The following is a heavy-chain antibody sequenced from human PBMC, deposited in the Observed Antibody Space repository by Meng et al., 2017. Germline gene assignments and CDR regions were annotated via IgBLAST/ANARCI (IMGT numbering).Heavy chain of an antibody. J-gene: IGHJ6*02. V-gene: IGHV3-74*01. CDR3: AGDWNPWIQLWTTYYYYGMDV. CDR2: INSDGSST. Sequence: GGSLRLSCAASGFTFSSYWMHWVRPAPGKGLVWVSRINSDGSSTSYADSVKGRFTISRDNAKNTLYLQMNSLRAEDTAVYYCAGDWNPWIQLWTTYYYYGMDVWGQGTTVTVSS. D-gene: IGHD5-18*01. CDR1: GFTFSSYW.